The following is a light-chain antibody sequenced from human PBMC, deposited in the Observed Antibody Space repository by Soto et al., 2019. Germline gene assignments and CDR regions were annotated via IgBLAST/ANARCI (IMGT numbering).Light chain of an antibody. CDR1: QRVSSSD. Sequence: TQSPGNLSLSPGERATLSWRASQRVSSSDLAWYQQKPGKAPKLLIYDGSKLQSGVPSRFSGSVSGTDFTLTISSLQPEDFATYYCLQDYNFPRTFGQGTKVDI. CDR3: LQDYNFPRT. V-gene: IGKV1-6*01. J-gene: IGKJ1*01. CDR2: DGS.